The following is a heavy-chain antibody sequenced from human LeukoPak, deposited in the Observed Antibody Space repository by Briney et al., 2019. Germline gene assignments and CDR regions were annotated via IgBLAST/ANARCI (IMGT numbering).Heavy chain of an antibody. Sequence: HSGGSLRLSCAASGFTFNNYAMNWVRQAPGKGLEWVSHISPSGDSTYYADSVKGRFTISRDNSKNTLYLQMNSLRAEDTAVYYCAKDPYYYGSGSYYEFDYWGQGTLVTVSS. CDR3: AKDPYYYGSGSYYEFDY. J-gene: IGHJ4*02. CDR2: ISPSGDST. V-gene: IGHV3-23*01. D-gene: IGHD3-10*01. CDR1: GFTFNNYA.